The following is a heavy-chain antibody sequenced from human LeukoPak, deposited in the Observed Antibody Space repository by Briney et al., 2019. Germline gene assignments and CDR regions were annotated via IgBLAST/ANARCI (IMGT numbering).Heavy chain of an antibody. Sequence: ASVKVSCKASGYTFTSYDINWVRQATGQGLEWMGWMNPNSGNTGYAQKFQGRVTMTRNTSISTAYMELSSLRSEDTAVYYCVRGIVAVAGSWFDPWGQGTLVTVSS. D-gene: IGHD6-19*01. J-gene: IGHJ5*02. V-gene: IGHV1-8*01. CDR3: VRGIVAVAGSWFDP. CDR1: GYTFTSYD. CDR2: MNPNSGNT.